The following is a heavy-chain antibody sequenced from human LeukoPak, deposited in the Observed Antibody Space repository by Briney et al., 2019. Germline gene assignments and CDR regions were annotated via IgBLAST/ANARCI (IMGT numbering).Heavy chain of an antibody. CDR2: IYNGGSA. Sequence: KPSETLSLTCTVSGASVSNYYWSCIRQPAGKGLEWIGRIYNGGSANYNPSLQSRISMSVDTSKNQFSLRLKSVTAADTAVYYCARQPIGPYYFDYWGQGTLVTVSS. CDR1: GASVSNYY. J-gene: IGHJ4*02. V-gene: IGHV4-4*07. CDR3: ARQPIGPYYFDY. D-gene: IGHD1-14*01.